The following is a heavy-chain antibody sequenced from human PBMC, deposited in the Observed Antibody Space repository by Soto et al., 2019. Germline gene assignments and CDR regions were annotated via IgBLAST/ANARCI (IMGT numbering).Heavy chain of an antibody. CDR1: GFTFRNPW. CDR2: IKSRGEGGTA. J-gene: IGHJ5*02. V-gene: IGHV3-15*07. CDR3: LSLSLRFTSAST. D-gene: IGHD3-3*01. Sequence: EVQLVESGGGLVKPGGPLSLPWAGLGFTFRNPWMNGVRRAPGKGRGWVGGIKSRGEGGTADYAAPVKDRFTISRDDSKNALYLQMISLKTEDTAVYYCLSLSLRFTSASTWGQGTLVTVSS.